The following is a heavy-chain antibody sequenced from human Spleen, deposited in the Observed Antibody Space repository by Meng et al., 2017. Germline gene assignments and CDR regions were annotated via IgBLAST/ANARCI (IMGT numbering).Heavy chain of an antibody. D-gene: IGHD6-13*01. CDR1: GFTFDDYG. V-gene: IGHV3-9*01. J-gene: IGHJ5*02. CDR3: ARGVEQQDDAYGATGFAP. CDR2: ISWNSDVV. Sequence: SLKISCAASGFTFDDYGMHWVRQAPGKGLEWVSSISWNSDVVAYADSVKDRFTISRDNAKNSLYLQMNSLRAEDTAVYYGARGVEQQDDAYGATGFAPWGQGTLVTVSS.